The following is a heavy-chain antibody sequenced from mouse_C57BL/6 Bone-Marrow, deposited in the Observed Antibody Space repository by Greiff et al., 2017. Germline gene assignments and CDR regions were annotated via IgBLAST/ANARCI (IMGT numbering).Heavy chain of an antibody. CDR3: TRVGYYDYYFDY. J-gene: IGHJ2*01. CDR2: ISSGGDYI. V-gene: IGHV5-9-1*02. D-gene: IGHD2-4*01. Sequence: EVMLVESGEGLVKHGGSLKLSCAASGFTFSSYAMSWVRQTPEKRLEWVAYISSGGDYIYYADTVKGRFTISRDNARNTLYLQMSSLKSEDTAMYYCTRVGYYDYYFDYWGQGTTLTVSS. CDR1: GFTFSSYA.